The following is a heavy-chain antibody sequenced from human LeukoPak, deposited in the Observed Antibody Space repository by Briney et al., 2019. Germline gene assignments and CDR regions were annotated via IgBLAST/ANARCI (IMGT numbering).Heavy chain of an antibody. J-gene: IGHJ6*03. D-gene: IGHD1-26*01. V-gene: IGHV1-46*01. Sequence: ASVKVSCKASGYAFTSYYMHWVRQAPGQGLEWMGIINPSGGSTSYAQKFQGRVTMTRDMSTSTVYMELSSLRSEDTAVYYCARDPLPRGVGATYYYYYYMDVWGKGTTVTVSS. CDR2: INPSGGST. CDR1: GYAFTSYY. CDR3: ARDPLPRGVGATYYYYYYMDV.